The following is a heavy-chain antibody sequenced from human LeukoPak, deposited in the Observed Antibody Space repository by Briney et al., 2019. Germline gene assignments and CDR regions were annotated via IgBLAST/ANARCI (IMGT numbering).Heavy chain of an antibody. Sequence: SETLSLTCSVSGGSISSYYWSWIRQPPGKGLEWIGYIYYSGSTNYNPSLKSRVTISLDTSKSQFSLKLTSVTAAAPAVYYCARAPIPYDRSRTDYRFDPWDQGTLVPVAS. CDR3: ARAPIPYDRSRTDYRFDP. J-gene: IGHJ5*02. D-gene: IGHD3-16*01. CDR2: IYYSGST. V-gene: IGHV4-59*01. CDR1: GGSISSYY.